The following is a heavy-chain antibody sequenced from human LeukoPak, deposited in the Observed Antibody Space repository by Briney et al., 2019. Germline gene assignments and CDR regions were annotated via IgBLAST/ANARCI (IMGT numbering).Heavy chain of an antibody. J-gene: IGHJ4*02. D-gene: IGHD4-23*01. CDR2: ISGSGIRT. CDR3: AKAACYGGKCYFDY. Sequence: GGSLRLSCAASGFTFSSYWMSWVRQAPGKGLEYVSGISGSGIRTYYADSVKGRFTISRDNSKNTLYLQMNSLRAEDTAVYYCAKAACYGGKCYFDYWGQGTLVTVSS. V-gene: IGHV3-23*01. CDR1: GFTFSSYW.